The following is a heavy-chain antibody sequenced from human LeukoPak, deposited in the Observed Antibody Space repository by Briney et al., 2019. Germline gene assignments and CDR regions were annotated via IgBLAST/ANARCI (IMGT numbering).Heavy chain of an antibody. J-gene: IGHJ4*02. CDR1: RGSIRSPNYY. CDR2: IYYSGST. D-gene: IGHD3-10*01. CDR3: ARSMVRGLTHPYSFDY. V-gene: IGHV4-39*07. Sequence: SETLSLTCTVSRGSIRSPNYYWGWIRQPPGKGLEWMGNIYYSGSTYYKRSLKSRVTISVDTSKNQFSLKLSSVTAADTAVYYCARSMVRGLTHPYSFDYWGQGTLVTVSS.